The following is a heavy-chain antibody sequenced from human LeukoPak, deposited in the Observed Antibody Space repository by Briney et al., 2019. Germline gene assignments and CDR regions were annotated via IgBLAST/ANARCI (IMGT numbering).Heavy chain of an antibody. CDR1: GFTFSSYE. CDR3: ARALPSPLYSGSYADAFDI. CDR2: ISSSGSTI. Sequence: QPGGSLRLSCAASGFTFSSYEMNCVRQAPGKGLEWVSYISSSGSTIYYADSVKGRFTISRDNAKNSLYLQMNSLRAEDTAVYYCARALPSPLYSGSYADAFDIWGQGTMVTVSS. J-gene: IGHJ3*02. V-gene: IGHV3-48*03. D-gene: IGHD1-26*01.